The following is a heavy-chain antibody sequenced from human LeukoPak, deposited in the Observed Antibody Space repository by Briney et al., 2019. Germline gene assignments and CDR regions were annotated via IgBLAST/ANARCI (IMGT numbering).Heavy chain of an antibody. V-gene: IGHV3-7*01. CDR3: ARVITVYNDYEEVAESFQH. Sequence: GGSLRLSCVASGFTFSSYWMSWVRQAPGKGLEWVANIKQDGSEKYYVDSMEGRFTISRDNAKNSLYLQMNSLRAEDTAVYFCARVITVYNDYEEVAESFQHWGQGTLITVSS. CDR1: GFTFSSYW. J-gene: IGHJ1*01. CDR2: IKQDGSEK. D-gene: IGHD4-17*01.